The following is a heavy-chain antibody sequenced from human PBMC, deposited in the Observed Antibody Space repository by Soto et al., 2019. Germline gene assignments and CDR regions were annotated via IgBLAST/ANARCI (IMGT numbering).Heavy chain of an antibody. CDR1: GYTFTGYY. Sequence: ASVKVSCKASGYTFTGYYMHWVRQAPGQGLEWMGWINPNSGGTNYAQKFQGWVTMTRDTSISTAYMELSRLRSDDTAVYYCAVIAAPGTTFAFDIWGQGTMVTVSS. CDR3: AVIAAPGTTFAFDI. D-gene: IGHD6-13*01. V-gene: IGHV1-2*04. J-gene: IGHJ3*02. CDR2: INPNSGGT.